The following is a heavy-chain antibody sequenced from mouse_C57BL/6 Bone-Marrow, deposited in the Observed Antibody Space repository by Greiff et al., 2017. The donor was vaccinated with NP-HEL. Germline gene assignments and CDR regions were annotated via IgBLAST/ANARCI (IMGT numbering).Heavy chain of an antibody. CDR3: AKLGRRYFDV. D-gene: IGHD4-1*01. CDR2: ISSGSSTI. CDR1: GFTFSDYG. J-gene: IGHJ1*03. Sequence: EVKLMESGGGLVKPGGSLKLSCAASGFTFSDYGMHWVRQAPEKGLEWLAYISSGSSTIYYADTVKGRFIISRDNAKNTLFLQMTSLRSEDTAMYYCAKLGRRYFDVWGTGTTVTVSS. V-gene: IGHV5-17*01.